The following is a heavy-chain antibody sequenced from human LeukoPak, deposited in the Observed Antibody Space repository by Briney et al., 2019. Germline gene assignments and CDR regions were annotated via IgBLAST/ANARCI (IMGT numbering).Heavy chain of an antibody. CDR2: ISGSGGST. CDR1: EFTISTYG. CDR3: ARDPNGDYIGTFDM. D-gene: IGHD4-17*01. Sequence: GGSLRLSCAASEFTISTYGMSWVGQAPGKGLEWVSSISGSGGSTQYADSVQGRFAISRDNSKNTLYLQMNSLRVDDTAMYFCARDPNGDYIGTFDMRGRGTMVSVSS. V-gene: IGHV3-23*01. J-gene: IGHJ3*02.